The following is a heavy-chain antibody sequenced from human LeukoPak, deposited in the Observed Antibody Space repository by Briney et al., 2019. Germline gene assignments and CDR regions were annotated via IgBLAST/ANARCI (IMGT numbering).Heavy chain of an antibody. V-gene: IGHV1-69*02. J-gene: IGHJ6*02. Sequence: SVKVSCKASGGTFSSYTISWVRQAPGQGLEWMGRIIPILGIANYAQKFQSRVTITADKSTSTAYMELSSLRSEDTAVCYCARAIYCSSTSCSLPTYYYYGMDVWGQGTTVTVSS. CDR1: GGTFSSYT. CDR2: IIPILGIA. D-gene: IGHD2-2*01. CDR3: ARAIYCSSTSCSLPTYYYYGMDV.